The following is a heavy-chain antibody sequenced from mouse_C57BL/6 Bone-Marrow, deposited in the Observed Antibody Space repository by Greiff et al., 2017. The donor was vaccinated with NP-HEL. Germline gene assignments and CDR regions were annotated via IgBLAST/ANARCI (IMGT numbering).Heavy chain of an antibody. D-gene: IGHD2-4*01. J-gene: IGHJ3*01. Sequence: QVQLQQSGPGLVQPSQSLSITCTVSGFSLTSYGVHWVRQSPGKGLEWLGVIWRGGSTDYNAAFMSRLSITKDNSKSQVFFKMNSLQADDTAIYYCATSIYYDYDWFAYWGQGTLVTVSA. CDR1: GFSLTSYG. V-gene: IGHV2-5*01. CDR3: ATSIYYDYDWFAY. CDR2: IWRGGST.